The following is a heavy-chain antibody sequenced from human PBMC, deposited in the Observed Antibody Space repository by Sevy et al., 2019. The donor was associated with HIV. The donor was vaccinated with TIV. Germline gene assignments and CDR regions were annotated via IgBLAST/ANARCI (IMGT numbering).Heavy chain of an antibody. CDR2: FDPEDGET. J-gene: IGHJ4*02. Sequence: ASVKVSCKVSGYTLTKLCMHWVRQAPGKGLEWMGRFDPEDGETIFAQKFQGRVTMTEDTSTDTAYMELSSLRSEDTAVYYCAAAREYYEDSSGYLDYWGQGTLVTVSS. D-gene: IGHD3-22*01. CDR1: GYTLTKLC. CDR3: AAAREYYEDSSGYLDY. V-gene: IGHV1-24*01.